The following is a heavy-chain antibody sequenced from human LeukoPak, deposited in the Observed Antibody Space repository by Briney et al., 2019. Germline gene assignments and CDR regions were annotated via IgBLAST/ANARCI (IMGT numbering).Heavy chain of an antibody. Sequence: GESLKISCKGSGYSFTSYWLGWVRQMPGKGLKWMGIIYPGDSDTGYSPSFQGQVTISADKSFTTAYLQWSSLKASDTAMYYCARHGSSNIDYWGQGTLVTVSS. CDR1: GYSFTSYW. CDR2: IYPGDSDT. J-gene: IGHJ4*02. CDR3: ARHGSSNIDY. V-gene: IGHV5-51*01. D-gene: IGHD6-13*01.